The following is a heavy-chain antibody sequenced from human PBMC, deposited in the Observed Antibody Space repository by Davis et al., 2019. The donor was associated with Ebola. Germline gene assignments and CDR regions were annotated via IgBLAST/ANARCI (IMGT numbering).Heavy chain of an antibody. Sequence: PGGSLRLSCAASGFTFSSHSMIWVRQAPGKGLEWLSYISGSASSTSYADSVKGRFTISRDNGKNTLYLQMNSLRDEDTAVYHCARLVDTYGWYSDLWGQGTLVTVSS. CDR1: GFTFSSHS. CDR3: ARLVDTYGWYSDL. J-gene: IGHJ5*02. V-gene: IGHV3-48*02. D-gene: IGHD6-19*01. CDR2: ISGSASST.